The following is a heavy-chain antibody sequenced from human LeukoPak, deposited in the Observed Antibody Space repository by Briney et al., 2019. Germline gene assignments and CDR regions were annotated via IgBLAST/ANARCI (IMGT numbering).Heavy chain of an antibody. CDR1: GGSISSGGYS. J-gene: IGHJ4*02. CDR3: ARGRHYDILTGYYGVVDY. Sequence: PSETLSLTCAVSGGSISSGGYSWSWIRQRPGKGLEWIGYIYYSGSTYYNPSLKSRVTISVDTSKNLFSLRLSSVTAADTAVYYCARGRHYDILTGYYGVVDYWGQGTLVTVSS. D-gene: IGHD3-9*01. CDR2: IYYSGST. V-gene: IGHV4-30-4*07.